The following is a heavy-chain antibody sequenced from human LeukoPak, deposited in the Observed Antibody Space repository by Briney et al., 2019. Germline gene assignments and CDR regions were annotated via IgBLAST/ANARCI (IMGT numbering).Heavy chain of an antibody. D-gene: IGHD3-10*01. V-gene: IGHV3-7*01. CDR3: ARDRGGGRSGY. CDR2: IKQDGSET. CDR1: GFTFSTYW. J-gene: IGHJ4*02. Sequence: GGSLRLSCAASGFTFSTYWMSWVRQAPGKGLEWVANIKQDGSETYYVDSVKGRFTISRDNAKNSLYLQMNSLRAEDTAVYYCARDRGGGRSGYWGQGTLVTVSS.